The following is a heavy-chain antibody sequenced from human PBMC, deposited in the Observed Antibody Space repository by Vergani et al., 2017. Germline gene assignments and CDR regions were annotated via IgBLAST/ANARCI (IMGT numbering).Heavy chain of an antibody. Sequence: QVQLQESGPGLVKPSETLSLTCTVSGGSISSYYWSWNRQPPGKGLEWIGYIYYSGSTNYNPSLKSRVTISVDTSKNQFSLKLSSVTAADTAVYYCARHFRELSYYDSSGYYPFDYWGQGTLVTVSS. CDR3: ARHFRELSYYDSSGYYPFDY. D-gene: IGHD3-22*01. V-gene: IGHV4-59*08. CDR2: IYYSGST. CDR1: GGSISSYY. J-gene: IGHJ4*02.